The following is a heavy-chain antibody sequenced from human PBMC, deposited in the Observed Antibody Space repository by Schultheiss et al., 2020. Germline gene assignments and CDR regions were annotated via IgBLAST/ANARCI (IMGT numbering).Heavy chain of an antibody. J-gene: IGHJ5*02. Sequence: SETLSLTCTVSGGSISSGGYYWSWIRQHPGKGLEWIGYIYYSGSTNYNPSLKSRVTISVDTSKNQFSLKLSSVTAADTAVYYCARALTGWFDPWGQGTLGTVSS. CDR3: ARALTGWFDP. CDR2: IYYSGST. D-gene: IGHD3-9*01. V-gene: IGHV4-31*03. CDR1: GGSISSGGYY.